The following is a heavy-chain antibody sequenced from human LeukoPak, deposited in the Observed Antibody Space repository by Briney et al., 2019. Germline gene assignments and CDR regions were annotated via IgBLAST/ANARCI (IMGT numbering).Heavy chain of an antibody. CDR3: ARDLRRDIVLMVYNKYYYYYGMDV. J-gene: IGHJ6*02. V-gene: IGHV3-21*01. D-gene: IGHD2-8*01. Sequence: GGSLRLSCAVSGFTVSSNHMNWVRQAPGKGLEWVSSISSSSSYIYYADSVKGRFTISRDNAKNSLYLQMNSLRAEDTAVYYCARDLRRDIVLMVYNKYYYYYGMDVWGQGTTVTVSS. CDR2: ISSSSSYI. CDR1: GFTVSSNH.